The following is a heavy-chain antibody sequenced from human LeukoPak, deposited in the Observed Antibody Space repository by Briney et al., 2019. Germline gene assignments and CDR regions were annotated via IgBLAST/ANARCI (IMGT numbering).Heavy chain of an antibody. Sequence: ASVKVSCKASGYTFTDYYMHWVRQAPGQGLEWMGIINPSGGSTSYAQKFQGRVTMTRDMSTSTVYMELSSLRSEDTAVYYCARDDSPNGYSIDYWGQGTLVTVSS. CDR2: INPSGGST. CDR1: GYTFTDYY. D-gene: IGHD5-24*01. J-gene: IGHJ4*02. CDR3: ARDDSPNGYSIDY. V-gene: IGHV1-46*01.